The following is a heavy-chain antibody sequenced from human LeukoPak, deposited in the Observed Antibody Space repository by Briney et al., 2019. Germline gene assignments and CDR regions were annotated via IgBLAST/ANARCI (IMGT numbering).Heavy chain of an antibody. V-gene: IGHV3-21*01. J-gene: IGHJ4*01. CDR2: IAGSSGYI. CDR1: GFTFSSYT. CDR3: ASDRGAYCGGDCYLGFDY. D-gene: IGHD2-21*02. Sequence: NPGGSLRLSCAASGFTFSSYTMNWVRQAPGKGLEWVSSIAGSSGYISYADSVKGRFTISRDNAKKSLYLQMTSLTAEDTAVYYCASDRGAYCGGDCYLGFDYWGRGTLVTVSS.